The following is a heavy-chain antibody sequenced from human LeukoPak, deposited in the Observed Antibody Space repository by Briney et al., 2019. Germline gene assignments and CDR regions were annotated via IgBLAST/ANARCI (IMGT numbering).Heavy chain of an antibody. J-gene: IGHJ3*02. CDR1: GFTFSSYS. Sequence: GGSLRLSCAASGFTFSSYSMNWVRQAPGKGLEWVSSISSSSSYMYYADSVKGRFTISRDNAKNSLYLQMNSLRAEDTAVYYCARDLFPYSGSELARAFDIWGQGTMVTVSS. D-gene: IGHD1-26*01. V-gene: IGHV3-21*01. CDR3: ARDLFPYSGSELARAFDI. CDR2: ISSSSSYM.